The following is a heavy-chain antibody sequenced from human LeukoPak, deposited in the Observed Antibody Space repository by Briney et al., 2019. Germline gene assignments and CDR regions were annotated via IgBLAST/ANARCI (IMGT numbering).Heavy chain of an antibody. CDR3: GRGGLTGTPGSAFDI. CDR1: GGTFSSYA. J-gene: IGHJ3*02. D-gene: IGHD1-1*01. CDR2: IIPIFGTA. Sequence: ASVKVSCKASGGTFSSYAISWVRQAPGQGLEWMGGIIPIFGTANYAQKFQGRVTITADKSTSTAYMELSSLRSEDTAVYYCGRGGLTGTPGSAFDIWGQGTMVTVSS. V-gene: IGHV1-69*06.